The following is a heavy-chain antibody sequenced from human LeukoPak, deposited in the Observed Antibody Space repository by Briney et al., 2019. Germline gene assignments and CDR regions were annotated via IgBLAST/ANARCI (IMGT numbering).Heavy chain of an antibody. CDR2: VYYIGST. V-gene: IGHV4-39*07. D-gene: IGHD5-24*01. J-gene: IGHJ3*02. CDR3: AREDAEQMDNSFDI. CDR1: GGSFSSSSYY. Sequence: PSETLSLTCTVSGGSFSSSSYYWGWIRQPPGKGPEWIGSVYYIGSTFYNPSLKSRLTISIDTSKNQFSLKLRSVTAADTAVYYCAREDAEQMDNSFDIWGQGTMVTVSS.